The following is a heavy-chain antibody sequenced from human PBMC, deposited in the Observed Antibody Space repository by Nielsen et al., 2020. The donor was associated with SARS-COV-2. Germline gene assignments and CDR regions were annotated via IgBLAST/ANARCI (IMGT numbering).Heavy chain of an antibody. CDR3: TKGDGFWGNFDY. CDR1: GFTFSSYG. J-gene: IGHJ4*02. V-gene: IGHV3-30*18. CDR2: ISYNGTNK. Sequence: GGSLRLSCAASGFTFSSYGMHWVRQAPGKGLEWVALISYNGTNKYYADSVKGRFTISRDNSKNTLYLQMNSLRTEDTAVYYCTKGDGFWGNFDYWGQGTLVTVSS. D-gene: IGHD3-3*01.